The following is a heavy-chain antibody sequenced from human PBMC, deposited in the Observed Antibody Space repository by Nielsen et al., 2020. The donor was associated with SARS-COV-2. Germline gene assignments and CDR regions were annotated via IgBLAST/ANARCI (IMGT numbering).Heavy chain of an antibody. V-gene: IGHV3-74*01. CDR2: INSDGSST. D-gene: IGHD4-23*01. Sequence: GESLKISCAASGFTVSRNYISWVRQAPGRGVVWVSRINSDGSSTSYADSVKGRFTISRDNAKNTLYLQMNSLRAEDTAVYYCVVTRVYWGQGTLVTVSS. CDR3: VVTRVY. CDR1: GFTVSRNY. J-gene: IGHJ1*01.